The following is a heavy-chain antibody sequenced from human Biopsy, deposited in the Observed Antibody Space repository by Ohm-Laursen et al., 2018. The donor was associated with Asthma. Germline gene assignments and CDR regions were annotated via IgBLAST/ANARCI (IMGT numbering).Heavy chain of an antibody. CDR3: ARQSGQEYGDSIPFDT. CDR1: GFVFSQCG. CDR2: VSYDGGVA. J-gene: IGHJ3*02. Sequence: SLRLSCAASGFVFSQCGMHWVRQAPGKGLEWVAVVSYDGGVAHYADSMKGRFTISRDNSRNRLYLQINSLTVEDSAVYFCARQSGQEYGDSIPFDTWGQGTKVAVSS. V-gene: IGHV3-30*03. D-gene: IGHD3-22*01.